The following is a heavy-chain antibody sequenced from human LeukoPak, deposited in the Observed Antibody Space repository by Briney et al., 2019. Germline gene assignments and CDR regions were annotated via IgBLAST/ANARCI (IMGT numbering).Heavy chain of an antibody. D-gene: IGHD3-9*01. Sequence: QPGGSLRLSCAASGFPFSSYSMNWVRQAPGKGLEWVSYISSSSSTIYYADSVKGRFTISRDNSKNTLYLQMNSLRAEDTAVYYCARARRVLRYFDWSRGAFDIWGQGTMVTVSS. J-gene: IGHJ3*02. V-gene: IGHV3-48*01. CDR3: ARARRVLRYFDWSRGAFDI. CDR1: GFPFSSYS. CDR2: ISSSSSTI.